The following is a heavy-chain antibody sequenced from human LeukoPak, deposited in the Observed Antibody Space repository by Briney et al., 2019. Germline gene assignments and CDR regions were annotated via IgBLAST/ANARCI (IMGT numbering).Heavy chain of an antibody. CDR3: ARDPSFEEQAVGWFDP. D-gene: IGHD3-10*01. Sequence: NRLETLSLTCTVSGGSISSYYWSWIRQPPGKGLEWIGYIYYSGSTNYNPSLKSRVTISVDTSKNQFSLKLSSVTAADTAVYYCARDPSFEEQAVGWFDPWGQGTLVTVSS. J-gene: IGHJ5*02. CDR1: GGSISSYY. CDR2: IYYSGST. V-gene: IGHV4-59*01.